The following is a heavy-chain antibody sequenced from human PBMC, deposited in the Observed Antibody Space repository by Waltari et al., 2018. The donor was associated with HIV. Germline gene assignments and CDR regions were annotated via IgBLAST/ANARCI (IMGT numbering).Heavy chain of an antibody. CDR2: ISSSGGTT. V-gene: IGHV3-23*01. D-gene: IGHD1-26*01. Sequence: EVQLLESGGGLVQPGGSLRLSCAASGIGLSSYAMSWVRQAAGKGLEWVSTISSSGGTTDYADSVKGRFTISRDNSKSTLYVQMNSLRAEDTAVYYCAKSLVGSISGVDYWGQGTLVTVSS. CDR3: AKSLVGSISGVDY. J-gene: IGHJ4*02. CDR1: GIGLSSYA.